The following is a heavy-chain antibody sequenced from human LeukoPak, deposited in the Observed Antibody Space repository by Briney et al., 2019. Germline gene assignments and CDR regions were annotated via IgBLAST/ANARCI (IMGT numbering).Heavy chain of an antibody. CDR3: ARSLGYCSGGSCYPHDNFDY. CDR2: TYYRSKWYN. Sequence: SQTLSLTCAISGDSVSSNSAAWNWIRQSPSRGLEWLGRTYYRSKWYNDYAVSLKSRITINPDPSTNQFSLQLNSVPPEVTAVYYCARSLGYCSGGSCYPHDNFDYWGQGTLVTVSS. CDR1: GDSVSSNSAA. V-gene: IGHV6-1*01. J-gene: IGHJ4*02. D-gene: IGHD2-15*01.